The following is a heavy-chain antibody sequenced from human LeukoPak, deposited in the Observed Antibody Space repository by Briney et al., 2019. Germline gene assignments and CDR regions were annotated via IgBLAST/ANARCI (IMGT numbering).Heavy chain of an antibody. Sequence: PSETLSLTCSVSGGSISSSGYYWGWIRQPPGRGLAWIGSVYYSGTTYYNPSLKSRVTISVDTSKNQFSLRLSSVTAADTAVYYCAREYSSSRYAYWGQGTLVSVSS. CDR1: GGSISSSGYY. V-gene: IGHV4-39*07. D-gene: IGHD2-2*01. J-gene: IGHJ4*02. CDR2: VYYSGTT. CDR3: AREYSSSRYAY.